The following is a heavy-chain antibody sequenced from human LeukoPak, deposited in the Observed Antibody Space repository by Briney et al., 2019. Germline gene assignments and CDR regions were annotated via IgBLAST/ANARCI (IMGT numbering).Heavy chain of an antibody. CDR1: GFTFSSYD. Sequence: GTSLRLSCAASGFTFSSYDMHWVRQAPGKGLELVAVISYDGSNKYYADSVKGRVTISRDNSKSTLYLQMNSLRAEDTAIYSCAKAPSAGNYDYYYMDVWGKGTTVTISS. J-gene: IGHJ6*03. CDR3: AKAPSAGNYDYYYMDV. CDR2: ISYDGSNK. V-gene: IGHV3-30*18.